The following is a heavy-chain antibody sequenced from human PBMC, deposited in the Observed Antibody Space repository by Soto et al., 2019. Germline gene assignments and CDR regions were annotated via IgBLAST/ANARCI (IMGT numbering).Heavy chain of an antibody. CDR2: ISGSGGST. V-gene: IGHV3-23*01. D-gene: IGHD2-2*01. Sequence: GGSLRLSCAASGFTFSSYAMSWVRQAPGKGLEWVSAISGSGGSTYYADSVKGRFTISRDNSKNTLYLQMNSLRAEDTAVYYCAKDSPDIVVVPAADLYYYYMDVWGKGTTVTVSS. CDR3: AKDSPDIVVVPAADLYYYYMDV. J-gene: IGHJ6*03. CDR1: GFTFSSYA.